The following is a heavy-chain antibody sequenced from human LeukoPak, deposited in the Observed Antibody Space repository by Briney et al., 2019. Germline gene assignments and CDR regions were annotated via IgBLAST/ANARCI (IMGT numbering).Heavy chain of an antibody. D-gene: IGHD2-15*01. CDR2: MSYSGRI. Sequence: PSETLSLTCTISGDSISKINYFWGWIRQPPGKGLEWIVSMSYSGRIYYNPSLKSRVTISIDTSKNQLSLSLRSVTAADTAVYYCARHGGGVVAAIWAGHRRIGYWGQGTLVTVSS. CDR3: ARHGGGVVAAIWAGHRRIGY. J-gene: IGHJ4*02. CDR1: GDSISKINYF. V-gene: IGHV4-39*01.